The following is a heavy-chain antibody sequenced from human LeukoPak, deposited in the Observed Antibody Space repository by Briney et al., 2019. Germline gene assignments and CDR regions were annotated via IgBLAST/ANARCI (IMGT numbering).Heavy chain of an antibody. V-gene: IGHV3-48*03. CDR3: ARVDYDILTASRTPDY. CDR2: LSSSGSAF. D-gene: IGHD3-9*01. Sequence: GGSLTLSCEDSGFTFRSYEMNWVRQAPGKGLEWIAYLSSSGSAFSYADSVKGRFTIARDNAKNSVYLEMNSLRAEDTAVYYCARVDYDILTASRTPDYWGQGTLVTVSS. J-gene: IGHJ4*02. CDR1: GFTFRSYE.